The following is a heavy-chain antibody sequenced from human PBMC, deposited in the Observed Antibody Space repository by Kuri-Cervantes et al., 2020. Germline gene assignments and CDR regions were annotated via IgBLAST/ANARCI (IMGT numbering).Heavy chain of an antibody. V-gene: IGHV3-53*01. CDR2: IYSGGST. J-gene: IGHJ6*02. CDR1: GFTVSSNY. Sequence: GESLKISCAASGFTVSSNYMSWVRQAPGKGLEWVSVIYSGGSTYYADSVKGRFTISRDNSKNTLYLQMNSLRAEDTAVYYCARDRPSHSAYYDFWSGYSYYYYGMDVWGQGTTVTVSS. D-gene: IGHD3-3*01. CDR3: ARDRPSHSAYYDFWSGYSYYYYGMDV.